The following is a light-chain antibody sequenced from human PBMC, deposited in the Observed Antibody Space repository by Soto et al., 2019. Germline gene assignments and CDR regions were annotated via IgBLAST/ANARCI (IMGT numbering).Light chain of an antibody. V-gene: IGLV2-23*01. J-gene: IGLJ1*01. Sequence: QSALTQPAPVSGSPGQSITISCTGTSSAVGSYNLVSWYQQHPGKAPKLMIYEGSKRPSGVSNRFSGSKSGNTASLTISGLQAEDEADYYCCSYAGSSTYVFGTGTKVTVL. CDR3: CSYAGSSTYV. CDR2: EGS. CDR1: SSAVGSYNL.